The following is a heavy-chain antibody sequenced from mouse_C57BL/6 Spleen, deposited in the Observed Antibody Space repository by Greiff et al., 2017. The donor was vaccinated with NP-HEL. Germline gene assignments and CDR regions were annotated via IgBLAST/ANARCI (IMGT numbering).Heavy chain of an antibody. D-gene: IGHD3-2*02. CDR2: INPNNGGT. Sequence: EVQLQQSGPELVKPGASVKIPCKASGYTFTDYNMDWVKQSHGKSLEWIGDINPNNGGTIYNQKFKGKATLTVDKSSSTAYMELRSLTSEDTAVYYCARSAHGYYAMDYWGQGTSVTVSS. V-gene: IGHV1-18*01. CDR1: GYTFTDYN. CDR3: ARSAHGYYAMDY. J-gene: IGHJ4*01.